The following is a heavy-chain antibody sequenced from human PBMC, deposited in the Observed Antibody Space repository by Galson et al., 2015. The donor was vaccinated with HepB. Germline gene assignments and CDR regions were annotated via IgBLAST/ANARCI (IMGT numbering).Heavy chain of an antibody. CDR3: ATKRVRFLEWLLLFDY. Sequence: SVKVSCKVSGYTLTELSMHWVRQAPGKGLEWMGGFDPEDGETIYAQKFQGRVTMTEDTSTDTAYMELSSLRSEDTAVYYCATKRVRFLEWLLLFDYWGQGTLVTVSS. D-gene: IGHD3-3*01. CDR1: GYTLTELS. V-gene: IGHV1-24*01. CDR2: FDPEDGET. J-gene: IGHJ4*02.